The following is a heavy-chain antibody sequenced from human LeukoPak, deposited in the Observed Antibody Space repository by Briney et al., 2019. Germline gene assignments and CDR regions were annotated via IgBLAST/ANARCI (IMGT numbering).Heavy chain of an antibody. CDR3: ARQNRPAPYGMDV. V-gene: IGHV5-51*01. CDR1: GYSFTSYW. J-gene: IGHJ6*02. CDR2: IYPGDSDT. Sequence: GESLKISCKGSGYSFTSYWIGWVRQLPGKGLEWMGIIYPGDSDTRYSPSFQGQVTISADKSISTAYLQWSSLKASDTATYYCARQNRPAPYGMDVWGQGTTVTVSS.